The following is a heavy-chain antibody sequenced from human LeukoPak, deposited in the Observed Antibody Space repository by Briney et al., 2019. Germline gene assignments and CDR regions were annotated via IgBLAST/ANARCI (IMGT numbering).Heavy chain of an antibody. D-gene: IGHD2-2*01. CDR1: GFTFSSYA. V-gene: IGHV3-64*01. Sequence: GGSLRLSCAASGFTFSSYAMHWARQAPGKGLEYVSAISSNGGSTYYANSVKGRFTISRDNSKNTLYLQMGSLRAEDMAVYYCARAECSSTSCSAPAWGQGTLVTVSS. CDR2: ISSNGGST. J-gene: IGHJ5*02. CDR3: ARAECSSTSCSAPA.